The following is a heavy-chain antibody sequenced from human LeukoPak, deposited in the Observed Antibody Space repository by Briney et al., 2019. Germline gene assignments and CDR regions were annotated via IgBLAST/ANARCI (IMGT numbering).Heavy chain of an antibody. CDR2: INPSGGST. CDR3: ARGGVGATTYVWFDP. D-gene: IGHD1-26*01. J-gene: IGHJ5*02. Sequence: GASVKVSCKASVYTFTNYYIHWVRQAPGQGLECMGIINPSGGSTSYAQKFQGRVTMTRDMSTRTVNMVLSSLRSEDTAVYYCARGGVGATTYVWFDPWGQGTLVTVSS. CDR1: VYTFTNYY. V-gene: IGHV1-46*01.